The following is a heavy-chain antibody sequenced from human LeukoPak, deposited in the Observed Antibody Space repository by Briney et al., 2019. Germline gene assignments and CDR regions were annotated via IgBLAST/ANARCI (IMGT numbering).Heavy chain of an antibody. Sequence: ASVKVSCKASGYTFTSYAMHWVRQAPGQRLEWMGWINAGNGNTKYSQKFQGRVTITRDTSASTAYMELSSLGSEDTAVYYCAGDPELTYYYGSGSYRSTQDDYWGQGTLVTVSS. CDR3: AGDPELTYYYGSGSYRSTQDDY. CDR1: GYTFTSYA. CDR2: INAGNGNT. V-gene: IGHV1-3*01. J-gene: IGHJ4*02. D-gene: IGHD3-10*01.